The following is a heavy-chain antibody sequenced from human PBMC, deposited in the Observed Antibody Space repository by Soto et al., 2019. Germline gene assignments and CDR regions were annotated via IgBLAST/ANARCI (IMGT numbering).Heavy chain of an antibody. CDR2: INAGNDNT. Sequence: QVQLVQSGAEVKKPGASVRVSCKASGITFSTYAIHWVRQAPGQALEWMGWINAGNDNTRYSQKFQGRVTLTRDTSASTTYMDLSSLRSEDTAIYYCARAISGYVTWGQGTLVTVSS. J-gene: IGHJ4*02. D-gene: IGHD5-12*01. CDR3: ARAISGYVT. V-gene: IGHV1-3*01. CDR1: GITFSTYA.